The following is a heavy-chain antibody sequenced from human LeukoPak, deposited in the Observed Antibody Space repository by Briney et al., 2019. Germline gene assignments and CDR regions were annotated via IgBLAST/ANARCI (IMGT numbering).Heavy chain of an antibody. CDR1: GYTFTSYY. CDR2: INAGNGNT. J-gene: IGHJ4*02. CDR3: ARCPRFGELLCVFDY. D-gene: IGHD3-10*01. Sequence: ASVKVSCKASGYTFTSYYMHWVRQTPGQRLEWMGWINAGNGNTKYSQKFQGRVTITRDTSASTAYMELSSLRSEDTAVYYCARCPRFGELLCVFDYWGQGTLVTVSS. V-gene: IGHV1-3*01.